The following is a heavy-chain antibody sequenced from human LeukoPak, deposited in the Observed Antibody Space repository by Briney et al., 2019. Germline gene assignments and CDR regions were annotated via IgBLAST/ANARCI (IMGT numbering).Heavy chain of an antibody. CDR1: GFPFSSYA. J-gene: IGHJ4*02. CDR3: AKEKAVVGVPAFDN. D-gene: IGHD6-19*01. CDR2: ISGSGNA. Sequence: GGSLRLSCAASGFPFSSYAISWVRQAPGKGLEWVSAISGSGNAYYADSVKGRFTADTDNSKNTLYLQMDSLTVEDTAIYYCAKEKAVVGVPAFDNWGQGTLVTVSS. V-gene: IGHV3-23*01.